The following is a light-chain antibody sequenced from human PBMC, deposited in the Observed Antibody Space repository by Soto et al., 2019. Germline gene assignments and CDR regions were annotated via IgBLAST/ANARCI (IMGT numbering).Light chain of an antibody. CDR1: SSDIGAYDY. Sequence: QSALTQPASLSGSPGQSITISCTGTSSDIGAYDYVSWFQQHPGKAPKLMISEVNNRPLGVSDGFSGSKSGNTAYLTISGLQVEAEAEYFCFSFTAGGTHVFGTGTKVTVL. J-gene: IGLJ1*01. V-gene: IGLV2-14*01. CDR2: EVN. CDR3: FSFTAGGTHV.